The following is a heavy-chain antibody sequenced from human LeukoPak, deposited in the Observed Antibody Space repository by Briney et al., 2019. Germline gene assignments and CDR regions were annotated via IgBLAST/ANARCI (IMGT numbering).Heavy chain of an antibody. D-gene: IGHD3-10*01. V-gene: IGHV1-2*02. CDR3: AKEATGSGGFDY. Sequence: ASVKVSCKASGFTFSAYHLHWVRQAPGQGLERMGSINLNSRVTHYAEKFQGRVTMTWDTSITTAYMDLTRLNSDDTTLYYCAKEATGSGGFDYWGQGTLVTVSA. CDR2: INLNSRVT. J-gene: IGHJ4*02. CDR1: GFTFSAYH.